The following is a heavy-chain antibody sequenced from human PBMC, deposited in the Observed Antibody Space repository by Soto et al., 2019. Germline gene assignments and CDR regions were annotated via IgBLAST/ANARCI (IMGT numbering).Heavy chain of an antibody. CDR1: GYTFTGYA. J-gene: IGHJ4*02. V-gene: IGHV1-3*01. CDR3: ARVFAHRRDGYNRTNDY. Sequence: RASVKVSCKASGYTFTGYAMHWVRQAPGQRLEWMGWINAGNGNTKYSQKFQGRVTITRDTSTSTVYMELSSLRSEDTAVYYCARVFAHRRDGYNRTNDYWGQGTLVTVPS. CDR2: INAGNGNT. D-gene: IGHD5-12*01.